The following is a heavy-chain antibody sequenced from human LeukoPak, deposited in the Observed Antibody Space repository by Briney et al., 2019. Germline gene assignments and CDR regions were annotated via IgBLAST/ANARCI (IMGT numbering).Heavy chain of an antibody. Sequence: PSETLSLTCTVSGGSISSGSYYWSWIRQPAGKGLEWIGRIYTSGSTNYNPSLKSRVTISVDTSKNQFSLKLSSVTAADTAVYYCARERIMITFGGVIRAFDIWGQGTMVTVSS. CDR1: GGSISSGSYY. V-gene: IGHV4-61*02. D-gene: IGHD3-16*01. J-gene: IGHJ3*02. CDR2: IYTSGST. CDR3: ARERIMITFGGVIRAFDI.